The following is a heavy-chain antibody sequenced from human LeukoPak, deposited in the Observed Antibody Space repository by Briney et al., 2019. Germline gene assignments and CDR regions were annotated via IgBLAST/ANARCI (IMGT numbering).Heavy chain of an antibody. CDR2: IYSGGST. V-gene: IGHV3-53*01. J-gene: IGHJ4*02. Sequence: PGGSLRLSCAASGFTVSSNYMSWVRQAPGKGLEWVSVIYSGGSTYYADSVKGRFTISRDNSKNTLYLQMNSLRAEDTAVYYCARDHFSYSSGWYEGFDYWGQGTLVTVSS. D-gene: IGHD6-19*01. CDR3: ARDHFSYSSGWYEGFDY. CDR1: GFTVSSNY.